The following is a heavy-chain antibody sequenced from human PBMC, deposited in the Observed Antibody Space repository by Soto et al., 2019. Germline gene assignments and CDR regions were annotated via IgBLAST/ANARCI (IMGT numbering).Heavy chain of an antibody. CDR3: ARGDGYSYGHHYYGMDV. D-gene: IGHD5-18*01. CDR2: ISAYNGNT. Sequence: GASVTVSCKASVYTITSYGISWVRQAHGQGLEWMGWISAYNGNTNYAQKLQGRVTMTTDTSTSTAYMELRSLRSDDTAVYYCARGDGYSYGHHYYGMDVWGQGTTVTSP. CDR1: VYTITSYG. V-gene: IGHV1-18*01. J-gene: IGHJ6*02.